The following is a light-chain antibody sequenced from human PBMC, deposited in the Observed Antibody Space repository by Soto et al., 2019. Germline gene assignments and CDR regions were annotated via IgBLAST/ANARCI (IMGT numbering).Light chain of an antibody. CDR2: DAS. V-gene: IGKV3-11*01. Sequence: EILLTQSPATLSLSPGDRATLSCMASQSINSYLAWYQQRPGQAPRLLIYDASSRATGIPARFSGSGSGTDFTLTISSLEPEDFAVYYCQQYNSWPLTFGQGTKVDIK. J-gene: IGKJ4*01. CDR1: QSINSY. CDR3: QQYNSWPLT.